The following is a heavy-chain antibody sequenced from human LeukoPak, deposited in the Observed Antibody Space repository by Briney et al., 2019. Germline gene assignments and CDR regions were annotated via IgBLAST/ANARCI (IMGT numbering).Heavy chain of an antibody. Sequence: SQTLSLTCAMSVDSVSSNSAASNWIRQSPSRCLEWLGRTYYRSKWYNDYAVSVKSRITINPDTSKNQFSLQLNSVTPEDTAVYYCARVVGSSSSFDYWGQGTLVTVSS. D-gene: IGHD6-6*01. V-gene: IGHV6-1*01. CDR2: TYYRSKWYN. CDR1: VDSVSSNSAA. J-gene: IGHJ4*02. CDR3: ARVVGSSSSFDY.